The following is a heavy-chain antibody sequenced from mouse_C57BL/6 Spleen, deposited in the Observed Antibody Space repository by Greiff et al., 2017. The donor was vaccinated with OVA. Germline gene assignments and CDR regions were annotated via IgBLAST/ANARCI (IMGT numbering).Heavy chain of an antibody. CDR2: IDPSASET. D-gene: IGHD1-3*01. V-gene: IGHV1-52*01. Sequence: QVQLQQPGAELVRPGSSVKLSCKASGYTFTSYWMHWVKQRPIQGLEWIGNIDPSASETHYHQKFKDKATLTVDNSSSTAYMLLSSLTSEDAAVYYCARSKCWVDYWGQGTTLTVSS. J-gene: IGHJ2*01. CDR3: ARSKCWVDY. CDR1: GYTFTSYW.